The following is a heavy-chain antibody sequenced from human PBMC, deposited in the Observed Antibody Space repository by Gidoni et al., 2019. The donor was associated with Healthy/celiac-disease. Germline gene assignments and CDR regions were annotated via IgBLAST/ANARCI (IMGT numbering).Heavy chain of an antibody. CDR1: GGSVSSGSYY. CDR2: IYYSGST. V-gene: IGHV4-61*01. J-gene: IGHJ6*02. CDR3: ARDAEVSYYYGMDV. Sequence: QVQLQESGPGLVKPSETLSLTCTLSGGSVSSGSYYWSWIRQPPGKGLEWIGYIYYSGSTNYNPSLKSRVTISVDTSKNQFSLKLSSVTAADTAVYYCARDAEVSYYYGMDVWGQGTTVTVSS.